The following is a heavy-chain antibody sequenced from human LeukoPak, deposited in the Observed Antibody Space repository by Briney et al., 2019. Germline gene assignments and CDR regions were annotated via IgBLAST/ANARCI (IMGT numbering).Heavy chain of an antibody. V-gene: IGHV3-48*03. CDR3: ARERRYYYDSSGYETYDY. J-gene: IGHJ4*02. CDR1: GFTFSSYE. CDR2: ISISGVTI. D-gene: IGHD3-22*01. Sequence: GESLRLSCAASGFTFSSYEMNWVRQAPGKGLEWVSYISISGVTIHYADSVKGRFTISRDNAKNSLYLQMNSLRAEDTAVYYCARERRYYYDSSGYETYDYWGQGTLVTVSS.